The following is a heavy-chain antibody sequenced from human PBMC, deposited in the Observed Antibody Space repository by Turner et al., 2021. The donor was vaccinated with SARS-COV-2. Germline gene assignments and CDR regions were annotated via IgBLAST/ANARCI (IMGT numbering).Heavy chain of an antibody. D-gene: IGHD6-19*01. J-gene: IGHJ4*02. CDR1: GFTFSSFG. Sequence: QVQLVESGGGVVHPGRSLRLSCAASGFTFSSFGMHWVRQAPGKGLEWVAFIWYDGSNKYYADSVKGRFTISRDNSKNTLYLQMNSLRAEDTAVYYCARDKGEGSSGWLIPSGSYYFDYWGQGTLVTVSS. V-gene: IGHV3-33*01. CDR2: IWYDGSNK. CDR3: ARDKGEGSSGWLIPSGSYYFDY.